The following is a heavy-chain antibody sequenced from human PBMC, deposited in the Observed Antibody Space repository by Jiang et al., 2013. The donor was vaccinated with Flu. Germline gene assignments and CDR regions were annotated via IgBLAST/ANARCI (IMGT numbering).Heavy chain of an antibody. V-gene: IGHV1-2*04. D-gene: IGHD5-18*01. J-gene: IGHJ4*02. CDR2: INPNSGGT. CDR1: GYTFTGYY. CDR3: ARGRTPPSYDFDY. Sequence: PGASVKVSCKASGYTFTGYYMHWVRQAPGQGLEWMGWINPNSGGTNYAQKFQGWVTMTRDTSISTAYMELSRLRSDDTAVYYCARGRTPPSYDFDYWGQGTLVTVSS.